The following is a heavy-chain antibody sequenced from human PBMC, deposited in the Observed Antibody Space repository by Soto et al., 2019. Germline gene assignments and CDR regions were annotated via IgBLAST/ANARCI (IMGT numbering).Heavy chain of an antibody. CDR1: GGSISSGGYY. V-gene: IGHV4-31*03. Sequence: QVQLQESGPGLVKPSQTLSLTCTVSGGSISSGGYYWSWIRQHPGKGLEWIGYIYYSGSTYYNPSLKSRVTISVDTSKNQFSLKLSSVTAAETAVYYCARGQRVTIFGVVIRGSWFDPWGQATLVTVSS. CDR3: ARGQRVTIFGVVIRGSWFDP. J-gene: IGHJ5*02. CDR2: IYYSGST. D-gene: IGHD3-3*01.